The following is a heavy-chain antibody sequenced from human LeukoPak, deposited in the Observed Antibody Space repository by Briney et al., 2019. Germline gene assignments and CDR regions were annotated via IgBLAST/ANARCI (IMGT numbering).Heavy chain of an antibody. Sequence: SQTLSLTCTVSGGSISSGGYYWSWIRQPPGKGLEWIGYIYHSGSTYYNPSLKSRVTISVDRSKNQFSLKLNSVTAADTAVYYCARSASGVQLWLDYWGQGTLVTVSS. V-gene: IGHV4-30-2*02. J-gene: IGHJ4*02. CDR2: IYHSGST. CDR3: ARSASGVQLWLDY. D-gene: IGHD5-18*01. CDR1: GGSISSGGYY.